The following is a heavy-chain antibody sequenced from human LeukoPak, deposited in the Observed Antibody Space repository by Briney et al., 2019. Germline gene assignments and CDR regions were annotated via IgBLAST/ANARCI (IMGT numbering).Heavy chain of an antibody. Sequence: GGSLRLSCAASGFTFDNYAMHWVRQAPGKGLEWVSGINWNSGSIGYADSVKGRFTISRDNAKNSLYLQMNSLRAEDTALYYCAKDWGPRIAAATWDYWGQGTLVTVSS. CDR3: AKDWGPRIAAATWDY. V-gene: IGHV3-9*01. D-gene: IGHD6-13*01. J-gene: IGHJ4*02. CDR2: INWNSGSI. CDR1: GFTFDNYA.